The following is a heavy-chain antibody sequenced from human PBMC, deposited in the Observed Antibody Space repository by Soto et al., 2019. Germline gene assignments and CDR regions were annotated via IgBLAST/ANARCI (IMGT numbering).Heavy chain of an antibody. D-gene: IGHD1-26*01. CDR1: GGSFSGYY. CDR3: ARGRQWELLPFDY. V-gene: IGHV4-34*01. Sequence: QVQLQQWGAGLLKPSETLSLTCAVYGGSFSGYYWSWIRQPPGKGLEWIGEINHSGSTNYNPSLKSRVTISVDTSKNQFSLKRSSVTAADTAVYYCARGRQWELLPFDYWGQGTLVTVSS. CDR2: INHSGST. J-gene: IGHJ4*02.